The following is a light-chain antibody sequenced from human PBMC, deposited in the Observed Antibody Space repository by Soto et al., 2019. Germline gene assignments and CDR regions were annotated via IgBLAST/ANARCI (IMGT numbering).Light chain of an antibody. Sequence: QSALTQPASVSGSPGQSITISCTGTSSDVGSYNLVSWYQQHPGKAPKVMIYEDRNRPSGVSNRFSGSKSGNTASLTISGLQAEDEADYYCTSYTSNSTPVFGTGTKVTVL. J-gene: IGLJ1*01. V-gene: IGLV2-14*02. CDR2: EDR. CDR3: TSYTSNSTPV. CDR1: SSDVGSYNL.